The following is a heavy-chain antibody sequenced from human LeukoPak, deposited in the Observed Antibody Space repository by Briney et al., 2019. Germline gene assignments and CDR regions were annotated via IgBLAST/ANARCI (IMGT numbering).Heavy chain of an antibody. CDR2: INTDGSST. D-gene: IGHD3-16*01. Sequence: GGSLRLSCAASGFTSSNNYMHWVRQAPGKGLVWVSRINTDGSSTNYADSVKGRFTISRDNAKNTLYLQMNSLRAEDTAVYYCARGYSYAHDYWGQGTLVTVSS. J-gene: IGHJ4*02. V-gene: IGHV3-74*01. CDR1: GFTSSNNY. CDR3: ARGYSYAHDY.